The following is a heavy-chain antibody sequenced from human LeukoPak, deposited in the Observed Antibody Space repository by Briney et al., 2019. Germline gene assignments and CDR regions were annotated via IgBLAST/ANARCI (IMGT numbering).Heavy chain of an antibody. CDR3: ARESGWGLPHTFDF. CDR1: GFTFSSYP. Sequence: PGGSLRLSCAVSGFTFSSYPLHWVRQAPGKGLEWVTLISYDGRKIYYADSVKGRFTISRGNSKNTLYLQMNSLRAEDTAVYYCARESGWGLPHTFDFWGQGTMVTVSS. V-gene: IGHV3-30*04. J-gene: IGHJ3*01. CDR2: ISYDGRKI. D-gene: IGHD3-3*01.